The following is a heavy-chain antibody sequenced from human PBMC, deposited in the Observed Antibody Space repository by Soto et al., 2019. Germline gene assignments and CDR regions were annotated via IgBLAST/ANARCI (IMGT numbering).Heavy chain of an antibody. V-gene: IGHV3-53*02. CDR2: IYSGGST. Sequence: EVQLVETGGGLIQPGGSLRLSCAASGFTVSSNYMSWVRQAPGKGLEWVSVIYSGGSTYYADSVKGRFTISRDNSKNTLYLQMNSLRAEDTAVYYCARGPPPSLYYYGSGSYSYYFDYWGQGTLVTVSS. CDR1: GFTVSSNY. CDR3: ARGPPPSLYYYGSGSYSYYFDY. D-gene: IGHD3-10*01. J-gene: IGHJ4*02.